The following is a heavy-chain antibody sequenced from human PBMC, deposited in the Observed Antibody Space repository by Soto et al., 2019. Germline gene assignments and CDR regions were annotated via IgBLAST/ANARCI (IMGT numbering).Heavy chain of an antibody. CDR2: INAGNGNT. V-gene: IGHV1-3*05. CDR3: ARRIVVVTALDY. D-gene: IGHD2-21*02. Sequence: QVQLVQSGAEEKKPGASVKVSCKASGYTFTSYAMHWVRQAPGQRLEWMGCINAGNGNTKYSKKFQGGVTITRDTSARTASMELSSLRADDTAVYYCARRIVVVTALDYWGQGTPVTVSS. J-gene: IGHJ4*02. CDR1: GYTFTSYA.